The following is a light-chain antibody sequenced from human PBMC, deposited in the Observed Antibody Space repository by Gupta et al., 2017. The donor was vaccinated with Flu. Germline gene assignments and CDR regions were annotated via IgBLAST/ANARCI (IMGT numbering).Light chain of an antibody. CDR2: YYSDSDK. CDR1: SDISVGDYT. V-gene: IGLV5-37*01. J-gene: IGLJ3*02. Sequence: QPVLTQPPSSSASPGQSARLTCTLPSDISVGDYTIYWYQPKPGSPPTYLLYYYSDSDKGQGSGVPSRFSTSKYTSANTVILRSAGLQAEEDAASCCMNWTGNISGFGGGTKLTVL. CDR3: MNWTGNISG.